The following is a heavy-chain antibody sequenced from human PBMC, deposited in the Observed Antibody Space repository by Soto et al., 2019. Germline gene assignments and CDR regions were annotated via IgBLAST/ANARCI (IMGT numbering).Heavy chain of an antibody. J-gene: IGHJ5*02. V-gene: IGHV3-73*01. CDR2: IRSKANSYAT. CDR3: TKPWSSAEYWFDP. Sequence: PGGSLRLSCAASGFTFSGSAMHWVRQASGKGLEWVGRIRSKANSYATAYAASVKGRFTISRDDSKNTAYLQMNSLETEDTAVYYCTKPWSSAEYWFDPWGQGTLVTVSS. CDR1: GFTFSGSA.